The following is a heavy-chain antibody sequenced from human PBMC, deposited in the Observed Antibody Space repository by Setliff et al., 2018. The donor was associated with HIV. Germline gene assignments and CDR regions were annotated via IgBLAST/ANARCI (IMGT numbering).Heavy chain of an antibody. D-gene: IGHD2-8*01. V-gene: IGHV4-39*01. Sequence: PSETLSLTCAVSGGSVGSRDYYWGWIRQPPGKGLEWIGNILYGGTTYYTPSLKSRVSISVATSRNQFSLRLNSVTAADTAVYYCTRPTTGLGGGAAFDIWGQGTMVTVSS. J-gene: IGHJ3*02. CDR3: TRPTTGLGGGAAFDI. CDR2: ILYGGTT. CDR1: GGSVGSRDYY.